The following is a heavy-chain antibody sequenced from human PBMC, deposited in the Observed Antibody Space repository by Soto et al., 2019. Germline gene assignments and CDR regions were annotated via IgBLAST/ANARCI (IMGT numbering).Heavy chain of an antibody. CDR2: IWPAYSEV. CDR3: ARHLMSTKAYNREFDAFDI. CDR1: GYNFDTYW. D-gene: IGHD1-20*01. Sequence: LKISCKGSGYNFDTYWIGWVRQMPGKGPEWMGVIWPAYSEVKYLPSFQGQVTISADKSISTAYLQWSSLEASDTAMYYCARHLMSTKAYNREFDAFDIWGQGTMVTVSS. V-gene: IGHV5-51*01. J-gene: IGHJ3*02.